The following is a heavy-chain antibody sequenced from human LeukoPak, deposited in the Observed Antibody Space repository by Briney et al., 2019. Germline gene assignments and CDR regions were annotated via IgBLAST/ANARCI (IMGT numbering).Heavy chain of an antibody. CDR3: ARGQVRRL. V-gene: IGHV4-34*01. J-gene: IGHJ4*02. CDR2: INHSGST. CDR1: GGSFSGYY. Sequence: SETLSLTCAVYGGSFSGYYWSWIRQPRGKGLEWIGEINHSGSTNYNPSLKSRVTISVDTSKNQFSLKLGSVTAADTAVYYCARGQVRRLWGQGTLVTVSS. D-gene: IGHD3-10*01.